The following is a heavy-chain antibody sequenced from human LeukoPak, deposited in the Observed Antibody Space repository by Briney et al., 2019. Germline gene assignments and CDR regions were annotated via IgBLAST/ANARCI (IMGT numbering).Heavy chain of an antibody. CDR2: ISYDGSNK. J-gene: IGHJ6*03. CDR1: GFTFSGYA. Sequence: GGSLRLSCAASGFTFSGYAMHWVRQAPGKGLEWVAVISYDGSNKYYADSVKGRFTISRDNSKNTLYLQMNSLRAEDTAVYYCAKDLRTTSGYYYYYYYMDVWGKGTTVTVSS. V-gene: IGHV3-30-3*01. CDR3: AKDLRTTSGYYYYYYYMDV. D-gene: IGHD4-17*01.